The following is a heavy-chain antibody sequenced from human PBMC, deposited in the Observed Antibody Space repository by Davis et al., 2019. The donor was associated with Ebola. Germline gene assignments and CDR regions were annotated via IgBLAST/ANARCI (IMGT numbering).Heavy chain of an antibody. V-gene: IGHV3-30-3*02. J-gene: IGHJ4*02. D-gene: IGHD6-6*01. CDR2: VSFDGSVT. Sequence: GESLKISCEASGFTFRSSVMHWVRQAPGKGLEWVAVVSFDGSVTHYGDSLRGRFAVSRDNFRNTVSLQMSSLRNEDTGVYYCAKETNEYSSSSNDFWGQGIRVTVSS. CDR1: GFTFRSSV. CDR3: AKETNEYSSSSNDF.